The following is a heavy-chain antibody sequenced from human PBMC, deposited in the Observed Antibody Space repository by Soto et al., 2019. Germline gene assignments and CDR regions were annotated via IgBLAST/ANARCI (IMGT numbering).Heavy chain of an antibody. CDR3: ARGEGYSLDY. J-gene: IGHJ4*02. Sequence: SETLSLTCTVSGGSISSGGYYWGWIRQHPGKGLEWIGYIYYSGSTYYNPSLKSRVTISVDTSKNQFSLKLSSVTAADTAVYYCARGEGYSLDYWGQGTLVTVSS. CDR1: GGSISSGGYY. D-gene: IGHD1-1*01. CDR2: IYYSGST. V-gene: IGHV4-31*03.